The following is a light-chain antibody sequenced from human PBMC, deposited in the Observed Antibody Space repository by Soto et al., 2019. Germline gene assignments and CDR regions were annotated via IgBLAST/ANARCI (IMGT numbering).Light chain of an antibody. CDR2: GAS. V-gene: IGKV3-15*01. CDR3: QQYNNWPPT. Sequence: EIVMTQSPATLSVSPGERATLSCRASQSVSSNLAWYQQKPGQAPRLLIYGASTSATSIAARFSGSGSRTEFTLTISSLQSEDFVVYYCQQYNNWPPTFGQGTRLEIK. CDR1: QSVSSN. J-gene: IGKJ5*01.